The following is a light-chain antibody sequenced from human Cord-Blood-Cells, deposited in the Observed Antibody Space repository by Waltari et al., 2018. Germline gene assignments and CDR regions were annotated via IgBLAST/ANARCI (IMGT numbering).Light chain of an antibody. CDR2: AAS. Sequence: DIQMPQSPSSLSASVGDRVTITCRASQSISSYLNWYQQKPGKVPKLLIYAASSLQSGVPSRFSGSGSGTDFTLTISSLQPEDFATYYCQQSYSTPWTFGQGTKVEIK. CDR3: QQSYSTPWT. J-gene: IGKJ1*01. CDR1: QSISSY. V-gene: IGKV1-39*01.